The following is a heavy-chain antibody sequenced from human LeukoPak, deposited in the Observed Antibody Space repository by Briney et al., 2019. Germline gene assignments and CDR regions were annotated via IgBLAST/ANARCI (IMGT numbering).Heavy chain of an antibody. D-gene: IGHD3-3*01. Sequence: ASVKVSCKASGYTFTSYGISWMRQAPGQGLEWMGWISAYNGNTNYAQKLQGRVTMTTDTSTSTAYMELRSLRSDDTAVYYCAVTFWSGYYYDYWGQGTLVTVSS. V-gene: IGHV1-18*01. CDR1: GYTFTSYG. J-gene: IGHJ4*02. CDR2: ISAYNGNT. CDR3: AVTFWSGYYYDY.